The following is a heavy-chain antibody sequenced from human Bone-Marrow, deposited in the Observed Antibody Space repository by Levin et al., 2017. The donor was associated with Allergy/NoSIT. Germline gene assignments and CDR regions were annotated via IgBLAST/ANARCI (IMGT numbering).Heavy chain of an antibody. CDR2: IYWDDDK. CDR3: AHTIASVGVVIPYGMDI. V-gene: IGHV2-5*02. D-gene: IGHD3-3*01. J-gene: IGHJ6*02. Sequence: SGPTLVKPTQTLTLTCTFSGFSLSTTGVGVAWIRQPPGKALEWLALIYWDDDKRYRPSLKSRLTVTKDTSKNQVVLTMTHMAPVDTATYYCAHTIASVGVVIPYGMDIWGQGTTVTVSS. CDR1: GFSLSTTGVG.